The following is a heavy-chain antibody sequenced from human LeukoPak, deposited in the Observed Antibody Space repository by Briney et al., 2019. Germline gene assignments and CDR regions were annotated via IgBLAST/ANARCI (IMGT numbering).Heavy chain of an antibody. CDR3: ARGRYSSSWYPY. J-gene: IGHJ4*02. D-gene: IGHD6-13*01. CDR1: GGSFNDYY. CDR2: INHSGST. Sequence: SETLSLTCAVYGGSFNDYYWSWIRQPPGRGLEWIGEINHSGSTNYSPSLKGRVTISVDTSKNQFSLRLSSVTAADTAVYYCARGRYSSSWYPYWGQGTLVTVSS. V-gene: IGHV4-34*01.